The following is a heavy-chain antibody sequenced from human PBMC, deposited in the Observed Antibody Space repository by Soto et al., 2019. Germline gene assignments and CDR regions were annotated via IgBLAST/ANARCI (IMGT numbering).Heavy chain of an antibody. CDR3: ARTTASRSLDV. J-gene: IGHJ3*01. CDR2: IYSSGST. CDR1: GASVSNTGFY. D-gene: IGHD2-21*02. V-gene: IGHV4-61*08. Sequence: QVQLQESGPGLMKPSETLSLTATVSGASVSNTGFYWSWIRQPPGKGLEWIGYIYSSGSTTYNSSLKSRVTISLDTSKNQVALNLTSVTAADTAMYSCARTTASRSLDVWGHGTMVSVSS.